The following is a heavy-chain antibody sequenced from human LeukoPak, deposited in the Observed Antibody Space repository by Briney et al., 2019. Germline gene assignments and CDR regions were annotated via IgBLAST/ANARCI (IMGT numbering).Heavy chain of an antibody. J-gene: IGHJ4*02. Sequence: PGGSLRLSCAASGFTFDDYAMHWVRQAPGKGLEWVSVISWNSGSIGYADSVKGRFTISRDNAKNSLYLQMNSLRAEDTALYYCAKAGTVAGIRYFDYWGQGTLVTVSS. CDR1: GFTFDDYA. D-gene: IGHD6-19*01. CDR3: AKAGTVAGIRYFDY. V-gene: IGHV3-9*01. CDR2: ISWNSGSI.